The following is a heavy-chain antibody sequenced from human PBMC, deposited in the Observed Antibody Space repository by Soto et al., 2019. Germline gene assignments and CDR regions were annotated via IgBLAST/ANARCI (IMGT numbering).Heavy chain of an antibody. CDR1: GDSFNDYY. CDR3: ARESGGATATLDYYYFYMDV. Sequence: QVQLVQSGAEVRKPGASVTVSCRSSGDSFNDYYIHWVRQAPGQGFEWMGWINPNGGVTKYAQKFQAWVSMTRDTTIRTVYMQLSRLSSDDTAVYYCARESGGATATLDYYYFYMDVWGTGTTVTVSS. V-gene: IGHV1-2*04. D-gene: IGHD5-12*01. J-gene: IGHJ6*03. CDR2: INPNGGVT.